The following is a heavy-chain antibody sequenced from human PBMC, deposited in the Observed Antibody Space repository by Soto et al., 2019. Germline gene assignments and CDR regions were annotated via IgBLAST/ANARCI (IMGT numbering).Heavy chain of an antibody. CDR3: ARVSSSGSSWYGGGMDV. CDR2: IYYSGST. J-gene: IGHJ6*02. V-gene: IGHV4-31*03. Sequence: SETLSLTCTVSGGSISSGGYYWSWIRQHPGKGLEWIGYIYYSGSTYYNPSLKSRVTISVDTSKNQFSLKLSSVTAADTAVYYCARVSSSGSSWYGGGMDVWGQGTTVTVSS. CDR1: GGSISSGGYY. D-gene: IGHD6-13*01.